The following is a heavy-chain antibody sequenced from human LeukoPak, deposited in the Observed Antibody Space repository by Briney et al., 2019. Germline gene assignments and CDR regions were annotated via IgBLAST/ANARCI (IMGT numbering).Heavy chain of an antibody. V-gene: IGHV4-59*01. J-gene: IGHJ4*02. D-gene: IGHD4-17*01. CDR2: IYYSGST. CDR3: ARAGGYGDYSIGTFDS. Sequence: PSETLSLTCTVSGGSISGYYWSWIRQPPGKGLEWIGYIYYSGSTNYNPSLKSRVTISVDTSNNQFSLKLSSVTAADTAVYYCARAGGYGDYSIGTFDSWGQGTLVTVSS. CDR1: GGSISGYY.